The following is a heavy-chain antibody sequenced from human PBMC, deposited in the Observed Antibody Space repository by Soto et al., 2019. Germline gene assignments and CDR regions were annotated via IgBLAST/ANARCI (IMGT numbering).Heavy chain of an antibody. Sequence: QVQLVESGGGVLQPGRSLRLSCAASGFTFSSYGMHWVRQAPGKGLEWVSVIWYDGRKTYYADSVKGRFTISRDNPKNTLYLQMNSLRVEDTAVYYCARVAVWFGDYSYYVMDVGGQGTTVTVSS. J-gene: IGHJ6*02. CDR3: ARVAVWFGDYSYYVMDV. V-gene: IGHV3-33*01. CDR1: GFTFSSYG. D-gene: IGHD3-10*01. CDR2: IWYDGRKT.